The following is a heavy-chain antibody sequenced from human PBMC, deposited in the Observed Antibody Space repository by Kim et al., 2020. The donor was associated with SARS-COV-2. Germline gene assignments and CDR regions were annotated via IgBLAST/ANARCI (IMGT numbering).Heavy chain of an antibody. Sequence: ASVKVSCKASGYTFTSFYIHWVRQAPGQGLEWMGIVNPSDGWTSYAQKFLGRATVTRDTSTRTVYMELSSLRSDDTAVYYCARDEVLAEGQADFDYWGQG. D-gene: IGHD3-3*02. J-gene: IGHJ4*02. V-gene: IGHV1-46*01. CDR1: GYTFTSFY. CDR2: VNPSDGWT. CDR3: ARDEVLAEGQADFDY.